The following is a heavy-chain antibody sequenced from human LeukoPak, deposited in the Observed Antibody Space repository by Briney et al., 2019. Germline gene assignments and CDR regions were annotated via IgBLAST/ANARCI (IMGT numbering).Heavy chain of an antibody. CDR3: ARSRVSGSYLDYHSGMDV. CDR2: VSFSGTT. CDR1: GGPITSHY. Sequence: SETLSLTCTVSGGPITSHYWSWIRQPPGKGLEWIGYVSFSGTTKYSPSLNNRVTISRDTSQNQFFLRLNSVTAADTAVYFCARSRVSGSYLDYHSGMDVWGQGITVIVSS. V-gene: IGHV4-59*11. J-gene: IGHJ6*02. D-gene: IGHD1-26*01.